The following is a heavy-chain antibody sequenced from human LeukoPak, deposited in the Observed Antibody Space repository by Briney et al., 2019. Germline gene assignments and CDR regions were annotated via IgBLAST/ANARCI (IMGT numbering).Heavy chain of an antibody. CDR3: ARHFSYFYPGGGAGGRTDIDY. CDR2: ISYSGNT. Sequence: SETLSLTCTISGGLFSVSTHSWGWIRQPPGKRLEWIGSISYSGNTYFNPSLKSRVTISVGTSKNQFSLKLTSVTAADTAVYYWARHFSYFYPGGGAGGRTDIDYWGQGTLVTVSS. CDR1: GGLFSVSTHS. V-gene: IGHV4-39*01. J-gene: IGHJ4*02. D-gene: IGHD2/OR15-2a*01.